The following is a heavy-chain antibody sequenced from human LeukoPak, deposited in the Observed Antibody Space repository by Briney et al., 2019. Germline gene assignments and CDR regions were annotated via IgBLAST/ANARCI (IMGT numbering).Heavy chain of an antibody. J-gene: IGHJ6*02. CDR1: GGSISSYY. CDR3: ARNPYYYDSSGYSTNYYYYGMDV. Sequence: SSETLSLTCTVSGGSISSYYWSWIRQPPGKGLEWIGYIYYSGSTNYNPSLKSRVTISVDTSKNQFSLKLSSVTAADTAVYYCARNPYYYDSSGYSTNYYYYGMDVWGQGTTVTVSS. D-gene: IGHD3-22*01. CDR2: IYYSGST. V-gene: IGHV4-59*01.